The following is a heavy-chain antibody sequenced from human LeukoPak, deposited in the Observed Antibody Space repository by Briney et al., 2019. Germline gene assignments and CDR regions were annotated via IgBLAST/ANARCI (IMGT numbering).Heavy chain of an antibody. CDR3: ASDSSGYHWFDY. J-gene: IGHJ4*02. Sequence: SETLSLTCTVSGGSITSHHWSWIRQPPGKGLEWIGNVYYSGTTIYNPSLKSRVTISVDTAKNQFSLRLSSVTAADAAVYYCASDSSGYHWFDYWGQGTVVTVSS. CDR2: VYYSGTT. V-gene: IGHV4-59*11. D-gene: IGHD3-22*01. CDR1: GGSITSHH.